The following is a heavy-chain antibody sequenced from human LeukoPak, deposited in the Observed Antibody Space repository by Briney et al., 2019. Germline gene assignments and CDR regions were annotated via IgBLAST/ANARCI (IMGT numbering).Heavy chain of an antibody. CDR2: IYYSGST. CDR1: GGSVSSGSYY. D-gene: IGHD5-12*01. CDR3: ARWRGGYDGNWFDP. J-gene: IGHJ5*02. Sequence: PSETLSLTCTVSGGSVSSGSYYWSWIWHPPGKGLEWIGYIYYSGSTNYNPSLKSRVTISVDTSKNQFSLKLSSVTAADTAVYYCARWRGGYDGNWFDPWGQGTLVTVSS. V-gene: IGHV4-61*01.